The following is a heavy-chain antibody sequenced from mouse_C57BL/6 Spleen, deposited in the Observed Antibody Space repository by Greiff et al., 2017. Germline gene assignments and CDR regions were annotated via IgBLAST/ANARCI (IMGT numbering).Heavy chain of an antibody. D-gene: IGHD1-1*01. CDR3: ARGGYGSLFDY. CDR2: LDPSDSST. CDR1: GYTFTSYW. V-gene: IGHV1-50*01. Sequence: QVQLQQPGAELVKPGASVKLSCKASGYTFTSYWMQWVKQRPGQGLEWIGELDPSDSSTNYNQKFKGKATLTVDPASSTAYMQLSSLTSEDSAVYYGARGGYGSLFDYWGQGTTLTVSS. J-gene: IGHJ2*01.